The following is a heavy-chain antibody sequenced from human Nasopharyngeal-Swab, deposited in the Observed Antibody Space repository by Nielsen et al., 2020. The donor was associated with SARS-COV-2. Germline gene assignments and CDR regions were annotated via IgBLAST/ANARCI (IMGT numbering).Heavy chain of an antibody. CDR2: IYPGDSDT. J-gene: IGHJ4*02. D-gene: IGHD3-3*01. V-gene: IGHV5-51*01. CDR3: ARRSSYYDFWGGYYVFDY. Sequence: GESLKISCKGSGYSFTSYWIGWVRQMPGKGLEWMGIIYPGDSDTRYSPSFQGQVTISADKSISTAYLQWRSLKASDTAMYYCARRSSYYDFWGGYYVFDYWGQGTLVTVSS. CDR1: GYSFTSYW.